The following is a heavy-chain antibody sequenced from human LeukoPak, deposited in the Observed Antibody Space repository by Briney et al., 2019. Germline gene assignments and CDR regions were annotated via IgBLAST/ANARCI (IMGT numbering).Heavy chain of an antibody. Sequence: PGGSLRLSCAASGFTVSSNYMSWVRQAPGKGLEWVSVIYSGGSTYYADSVKGRFTISRDNSKNTLYLQTNSLRAEDTAVYYCARDIGPERVDYWGQGTLVTVSS. CDR2: IYSGGST. D-gene: IGHD1-14*01. CDR1: GFTVSSNY. CDR3: ARDIGPERVDY. J-gene: IGHJ4*02. V-gene: IGHV3-53*01.